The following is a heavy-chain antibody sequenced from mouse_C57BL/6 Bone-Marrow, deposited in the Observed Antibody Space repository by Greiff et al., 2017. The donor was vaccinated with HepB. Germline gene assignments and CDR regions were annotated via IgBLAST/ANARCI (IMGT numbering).Heavy chain of an antibody. Sequence: EVRLMESGGDLVKPGGSLKLSCAASGFTFSSYGMSWVRQTPDKRLEWVATISSGGSYTYYPDSVKGRFTISRDNAKNTLYLQMSSLKSEDTAMYYCARRGGPRGFAYWGQGTLVTVSA. CDR3: ARRGGPRGFAY. CDR2: ISSGGSYT. V-gene: IGHV5-6*02. J-gene: IGHJ3*01. CDR1: GFTFSSYG. D-gene: IGHD3-1*01.